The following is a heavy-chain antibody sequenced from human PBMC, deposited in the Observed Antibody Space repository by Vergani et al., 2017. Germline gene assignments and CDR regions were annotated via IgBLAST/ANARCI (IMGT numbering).Heavy chain of an antibody. J-gene: IGHJ2*01. CDR1: GGSFSGYY. CDR3: ARIVVVASTVTRSYWYFDL. Sequence: QVQLQQWGAGLLKPSETLSLTCAVYGGSFSGYYWSWIRQPPGKGLEWVGEINHSGSTNYNPSLKSRVTISVDTSKNQFYLKLSSVTAADTAVYYCARIVVVASTVTRSYWYFDLWGRGTLVTVSS. D-gene: IGHD4-11*01. V-gene: IGHV4-34*01. CDR2: INHSGST.